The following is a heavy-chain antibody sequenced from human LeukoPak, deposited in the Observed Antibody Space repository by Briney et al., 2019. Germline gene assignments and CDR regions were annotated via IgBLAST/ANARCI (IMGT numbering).Heavy chain of an antibody. CDR3: ARLIAAAGTTAPNFDY. J-gene: IGHJ4*02. Sequence: SETLSLTCTVSGGSISSYYWSWIRQPPGKGLEWIGYIYYSGSTNYNPSLKSRVTISVDTSKNQFSLKLSSVTAADTAVYYCARLIAAAGTTAPNFDYWGQGTLVTVSS. D-gene: IGHD6-13*01. CDR1: GGSISSYY. CDR2: IYYSGST. V-gene: IGHV4-59*01.